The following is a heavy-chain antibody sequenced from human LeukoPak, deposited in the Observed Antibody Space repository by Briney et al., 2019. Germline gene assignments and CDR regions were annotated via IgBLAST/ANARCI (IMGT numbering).Heavy chain of an antibody. CDR1: GGSFSSYA. D-gene: IGHD2-2*01. J-gene: IGHJ4*02. V-gene: IGHV1-69*13. CDR2: IIPIFGTA. CDR3: ASACSGYCSSTSCSDY. Sequence: GASVNVSCKASGGSFSSYAISWVRQAPGQGREWMGGIIPIFGTANYAQKFQGRVTITADESTSTAYMELSSLRSEDTAVYYCASACSGYCSSTSCSDYWGEGTLVTVSS.